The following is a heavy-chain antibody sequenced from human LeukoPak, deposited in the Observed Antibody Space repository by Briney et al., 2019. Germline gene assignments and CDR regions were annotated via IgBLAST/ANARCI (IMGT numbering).Heavy chain of an antibody. J-gene: IGHJ5*02. D-gene: IGHD5-24*01. Sequence: GGSLRLSCAASGFTFSSYAMHWVRQAPGKGLMWVSGINTDGRSTVYADSVKGRFTISRDNAKNTLYLQMNSPRIEDTAVYYCVVDFQYNCPWGQGTLVTVSS. CDR1: GFTFSSYA. V-gene: IGHV3-74*01. CDR2: INTDGRST. CDR3: VVDFQYNCP.